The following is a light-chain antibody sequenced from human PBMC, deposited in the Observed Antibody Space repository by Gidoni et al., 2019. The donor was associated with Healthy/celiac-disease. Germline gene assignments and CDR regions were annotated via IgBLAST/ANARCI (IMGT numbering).Light chain of an antibody. J-gene: IGLJ2*01. CDR2: QDS. Sequence: SYELTQPPSVSESPGQTASITCSGDKLGDKYACWYPQKPVQSHVLVIYQDSKRPSGIPERFSGSNSGNTATLTISGTQAMDEADYYCQAWDSSTVVFGGGTKLTVL. CDR1: KLGDKY. V-gene: IGLV3-1*01. CDR3: QAWDSSTVV.